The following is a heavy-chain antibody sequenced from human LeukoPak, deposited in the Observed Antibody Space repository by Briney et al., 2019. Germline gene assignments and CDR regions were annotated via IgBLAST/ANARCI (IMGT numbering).Heavy chain of an antibody. CDR2: IYYSGST. V-gene: IGHV4-59*11. CDR1: GGSISSHY. Sequence: SENLSLTCTVSGGSISSHYWSWIRQPPGKGLEWIGYIYYSGSTNYNPSLKSRVTISVDTSKNQFSLKLSSVTAADTAVYYCARFRPYYYYMDVWGKGTTVTVSS. J-gene: IGHJ6*03. CDR3: ARFRPYYYYMDV.